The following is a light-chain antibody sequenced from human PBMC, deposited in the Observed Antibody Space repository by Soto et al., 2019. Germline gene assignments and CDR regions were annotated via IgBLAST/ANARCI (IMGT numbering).Light chain of an antibody. V-gene: IGKV1-5*01. CDR2: DAS. J-gene: IGKJ1*01. Sequence: DIQMTQSPSTLSASVGDRVTITCRASRSISSWLAWYQQKPGKAPKLLIYDASSLESGVPSRFSGSGSGTEFTLTISSLQPDDFATYYCLQYNSYWTFGQGTKVEIK. CDR1: RSISSW. CDR3: LQYNSYWT.